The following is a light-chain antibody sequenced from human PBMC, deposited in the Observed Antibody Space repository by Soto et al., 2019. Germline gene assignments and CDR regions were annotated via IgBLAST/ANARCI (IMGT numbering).Light chain of an antibody. J-gene: IGLJ1*01. CDR2: EGS. CDR3: CSYVGDRTYV. V-gene: IGLV2-23*01. CDR1: ISDVGSSGP. Sequence: QSALTQPASVSGSPGQSITISCSGSISDVGSSGPVSWYQHHPGQVPKLIIYEGSRRPSGVSSRFSGSKTGNTASLTITGLQAEDEANYYCCSYVGDRTYVFGTRTKVTVL.